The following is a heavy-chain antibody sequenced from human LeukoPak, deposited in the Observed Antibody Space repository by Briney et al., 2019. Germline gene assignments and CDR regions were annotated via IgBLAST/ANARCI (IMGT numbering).Heavy chain of an antibody. V-gene: IGHV3-53*01. J-gene: IGHJ4*02. CDR3: ARDGDTSGYSD. CDR2: IYSGGST. CDR1: GFTVSSNY. Sequence: GGSLRLSCAASGFTVSSNYMSWVRQAPGKGLEWVSVIYSGGSTYYADSVKGRFTISRDNAKNSLYLQMNSLRAEDTAIYYCARDGDTSGYSDWGQGTLVTVSS. D-gene: IGHD3-22*01.